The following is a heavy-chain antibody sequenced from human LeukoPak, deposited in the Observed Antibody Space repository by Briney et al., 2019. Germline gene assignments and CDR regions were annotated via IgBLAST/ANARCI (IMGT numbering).Heavy chain of an antibody. D-gene: IGHD3-10*01. Sequence: SETLSLTCTVSGGSISSSSYYWGWIRQPPGKGLEWIGSIYYSGSTYYNPSFKSRVTISVDTSKNQFSLKLSSVTAADTAVYYCARHLRSSRSNYYGSGSSFDYWGQGTLVTVSS. CDR2: IYYSGST. V-gene: IGHV4-39*01. CDR3: ARHLRSSRSNYYGSGSSFDY. CDR1: GGSISSSSYY. J-gene: IGHJ4*02.